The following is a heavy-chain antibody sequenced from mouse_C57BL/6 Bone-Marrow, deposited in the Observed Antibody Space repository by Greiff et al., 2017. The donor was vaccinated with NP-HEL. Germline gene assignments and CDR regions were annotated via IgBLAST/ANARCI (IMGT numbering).Heavy chain of an antibody. J-gene: IGHJ4*01. CDR2: ISYDGSN. V-gene: IGHV3-6*01. CDR3: ARENYYSNFYAMDY. Sequence: EVKLVESGPGLVKPSQSLSLTCSVTGYSITSGYYWNWIRQFPGNKLEWMGYISYDGSNNYNPSLKNRISITRDTSKNQFFLKLNSVTTEDTATYYCARENYYSNFYAMDYWGQGTSVTVSS. CDR1: GYSITSGYY. D-gene: IGHD2-5*01.